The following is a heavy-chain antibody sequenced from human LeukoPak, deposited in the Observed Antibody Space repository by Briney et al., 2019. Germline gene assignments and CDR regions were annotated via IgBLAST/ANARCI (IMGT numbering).Heavy chain of an antibody. CDR3: ARVGCSGGSCYRSRGHFV. CDR1: GGSFSGYY. D-gene: IGHD2-15*01. J-gene: IGHJ3*01. Sequence: KPSETLSLTCAVYGGSFSGYYWSWIRQPPGKGLEWIGEINHSGSTNYNPSLKSRVTISVDTSKNQFSLKLNSVTAADTAVYYCARVGCSGGSCYRSRGHFVWGQGTMVTVSS. CDR2: INHSGST. V-gene: IGHV4-34*01.